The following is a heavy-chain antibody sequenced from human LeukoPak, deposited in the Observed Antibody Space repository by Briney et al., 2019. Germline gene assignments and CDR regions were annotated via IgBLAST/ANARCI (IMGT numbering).Heavy chain of an antibody. J-gene: IGHJ4*02. Sequence: GGSLRLSCAASGFTFSSYAMHWVRQAPGKGLEWVAVISYDGSNKYYADSVKGRFTISRDNSKNTLYLQMNSLRAEDTAVYYCANLDPRSPFDYWGQGALVTVSS. CDR3: ANLDPRSPFDY. CDR2: ISYDGSNK. CDR1: GFTFSSYA. V-gene: IGHV3-30-3*01.